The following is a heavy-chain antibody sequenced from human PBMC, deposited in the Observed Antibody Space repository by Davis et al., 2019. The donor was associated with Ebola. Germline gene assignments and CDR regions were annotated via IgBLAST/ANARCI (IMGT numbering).Heavy chain of an antibody. Sequence: MPSETLSLTCAVYGGSFSGYYWSWIRQPPGKGLEWIGEINHSGSTNYNPSLKSRVTLSVDTSKNQFSLKLSSVTAADTAVYYCARSRWFRGRDAFDIWGQGTMVTVSS. D-gene: IGHD3-10*01. CDR1: GGSFSGYY. CDR2: INHSGST. CDR3: ARSRWFRGRDAFDI. V-gene: IGHV4-34*01. J-gene: IGHJ3*02.